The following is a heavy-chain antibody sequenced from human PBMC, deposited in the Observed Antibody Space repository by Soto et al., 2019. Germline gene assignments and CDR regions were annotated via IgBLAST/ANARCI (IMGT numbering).Heavy chain of an antibody. D-gene: IGHD6-13*01. V-gene: IGHV3-48*01. CDR3: ARHPERIAQIGWFDP. CDR2: IRSSSSTI. Sequence: EVQLVESGGGLVQPGGSLRLSCAASGFTFSSYSMNWVRQAPGKGLEWVSYIRSSSSTIYYADYVKGRFTISRDNAKNTRYLQMNSLRAEDTAVYYCARHPERIAQIGWFDPWGQGTLVTVSS. J-gene: IGHJ5*02. CDR1: GFTFSSYS.